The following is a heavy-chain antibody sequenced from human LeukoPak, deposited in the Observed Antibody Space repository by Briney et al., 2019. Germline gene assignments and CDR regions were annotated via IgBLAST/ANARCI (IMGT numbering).Heavy chain of an antibody. V-gene: IGHV3-30*04. CDR1: GFTFSSYA. D-gene: IGHD3-3*01. CDR3: ARDSKRNTYYDFWSGYYEDSHDY. J-gene: IGHJ4*02. CDR2: ISSDGSNK. Sequence: GGSLRLSCAASGFTFSSYAMHWVRHAPGKGLEWVAVISSDGSNKYYADSVKGRFTISRDNSKNTLYLQMNSLRAEDTAVYYCARDSKRNTYYDFWSGYYEDSHDYWGQGTLVTVSS.